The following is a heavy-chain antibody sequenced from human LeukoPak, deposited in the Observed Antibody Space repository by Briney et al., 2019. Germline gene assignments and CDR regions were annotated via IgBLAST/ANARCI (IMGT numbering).Heavy chain of an antibody. CDR3: ARDIPSGFYTPDY. J-gene: IGHJ4*02. CDR2: IETDGDEK. Sequence: QPGGSLRLSCVASGFTFSDYWMSWVRQAPGVGLEWVANIETDGDEKNYVDSVKGRFTISRDNARNSLYLQMSSLRVEDTAVYYCARDIPSGFYTPDYWGRGTLVTVSS. V-gene: IGHV3-7*01. CDR1: GFTFSDYW. D-gene: IGHD5-12*01.